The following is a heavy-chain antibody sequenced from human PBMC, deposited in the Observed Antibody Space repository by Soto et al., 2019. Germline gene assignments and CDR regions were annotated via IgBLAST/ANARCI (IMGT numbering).Heavy chain of an antibody. Sequence: GGSLRLSCTASGFTFTPYVMNWVRQAPGKGLQWVASISGTSSSIYYADSVKGRFTISRDYAMNSLNLHMTSLSREDTAVYYCARGIRVVRGVTVSFYYGVDVCGHGTTVTVSS. J-gene: IGHJ6*02. V-gene: IGHV3-48*01. CDR3: ARGIRVVRGVTVSFYYGVDV. CDR1: GFTFTPYV. D-gene: IGHD3-10*01. CDR2: ISGTSSSI.